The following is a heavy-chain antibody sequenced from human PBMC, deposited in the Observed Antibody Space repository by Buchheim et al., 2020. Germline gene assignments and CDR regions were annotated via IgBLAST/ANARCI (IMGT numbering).Heavy chain of an antibody. Sequence: QVQLQQWGAGLLKPSATLSLTCAVYGGSFSGYYWSWIRQPPGKGLEWIGEINHSGSTNYNPSLKSRVTISVGTSKNQFTLKLSSVTAADTAVYYCARGRMDYYDSSGYYYRRYFDYWGQGTL. J-gene: IGHJ4*02. D-gene: IGHD3-22*01. CDR1: GGSFSGYY. CDR3: ARGRMDYYDSSGYYYRRYFDY. CDR2: INHSGST. V-gene: IGHV4-34*01.